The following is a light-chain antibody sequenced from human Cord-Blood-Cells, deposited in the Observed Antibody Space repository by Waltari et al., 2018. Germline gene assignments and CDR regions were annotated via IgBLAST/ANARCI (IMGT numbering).Light chain of an antibody. V-gene: IGKV3-11*01. CDR2: DAS. CDR3: QQRSNWIT. Sequence: EIVLTQSPATLSLSPGXXXXLSCSASQCVSSYLAGYQQKPGQAPRLHIYDASNRATGIPARFSGSGSGTDFTLTISSLEPEDFAVYFCQQRSNWITFGQLTRLEIK. CDR1: QCVSSY. J-gene: IGKJ5*01.